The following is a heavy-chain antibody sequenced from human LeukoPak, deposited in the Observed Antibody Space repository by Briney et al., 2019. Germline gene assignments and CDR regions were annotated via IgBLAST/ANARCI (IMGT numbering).Heavy chain of an antibody. D-gene: IGHD3-10*01. CDR3: AREVLRGVRGVMVPPYYYYGMDV. V-gene: IGHV4-31*03. CDR2: IYYSGST. CDR1: GGSISSGGYY. Sequence: SETLSLTCTVSGGSISSGGYYWSWIRQHPGKGLGWIGYIYYSGSTYYNLSLKSRVTITVDTSKNQFSLKLSSVTAADTAVYYCAREVLRGVRGVMVPPYYYYGMDVWGKGTTVTVSS. J-gene: IGHJ6*04.